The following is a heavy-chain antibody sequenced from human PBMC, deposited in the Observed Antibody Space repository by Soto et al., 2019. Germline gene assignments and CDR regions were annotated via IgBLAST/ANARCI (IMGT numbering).Heavy chain of an antibody. D-gene: IGHD3-10*01. CDR3: ARVSGIYYYGMDV. Sequence: SETLSLTCAVYGGSFSGYYWSWIRQPPGKGLEWIGEINHSGSTNYNPSLKGRVTISVDTSKNQFSLKLSSVTAAGTAVYYCARVSGIYYYGMDVWGQGTTVTVSS. J-gene: IGHJ6*02. V-gene: IGHV4-34*01. CDR1: GGSFSGYY. CDR2: INHSGST.